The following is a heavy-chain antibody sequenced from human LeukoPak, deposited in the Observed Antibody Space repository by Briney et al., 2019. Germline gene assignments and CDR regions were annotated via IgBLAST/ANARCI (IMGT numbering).Heavy chain of an antibody. CDR1: GFTFSTYW. V-gene: IGHV3-74*01. J-gene: IGHJ3*01. CDR2: ITPDGTST. Sequence: GGSLRLSCAASGFTFSTYWMHWVRQAPGKGLVWVSRITPDGTSTTYADSVKGRFTISRDNAKNPLYVQMNSLRAEDTAVYYCARGAFGVYAFDLWGQGTMVTVSS. CDR3: ARGAFGVYAFDL. D-gene: IGHD3-3*01.